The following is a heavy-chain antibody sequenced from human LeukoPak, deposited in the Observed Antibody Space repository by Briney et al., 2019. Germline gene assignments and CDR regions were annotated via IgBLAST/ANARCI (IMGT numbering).Heavy chain of an antibody. D-gene: IGHD3-22*01. Sequence: ASVKVSCKTSGYTFTSYGINWVRQAPGQGLEWMGWINSYNEKTKYAQKFQGRVTMTTDTSTSTAYMELRSLTSDDTAVYYCARAYYYDSSGLFDYWGQGTLVTVSS. CDR2: INSYNEKT. CDR3: ARAYYYDSSGLFDY. J-gene: IGHJ4*02. CDR1: GYTFTSYG. V-gene: IGHV1-18*01.